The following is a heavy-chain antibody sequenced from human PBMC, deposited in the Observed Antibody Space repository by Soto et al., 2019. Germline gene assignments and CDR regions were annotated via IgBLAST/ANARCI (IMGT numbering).Heavy chain of an antibody. D-gene: IGHD1-1*01. CDR3: TRGPRPTSTGTGDF. CDR2: INDDGIST. CDR1: GFTFRRYW. V-gene: IGHV3-74*01. J-gene: IGHJ4*02. Sequence: VVSLRRSCAASGFTFRRYWMHWVRQVPGKGPEWVSRINDDGISTNYADSVKGRFTISRDNAKNTLYLQMNALRVEDTGVYYCTRGPRPTSTGTGDFWGQGTLVTVSS.